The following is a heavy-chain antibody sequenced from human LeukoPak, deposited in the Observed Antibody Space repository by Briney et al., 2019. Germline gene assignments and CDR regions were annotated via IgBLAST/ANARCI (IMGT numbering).Heavy chain of an antibody. CDR1: GFTFDDYG. J-gene: IGHJ4*02. CDR2: INWNGVST. V-gene: IGHV3-20*04. Sequence: GGTLRLSCAASGFTFDDYGMSWVRQAPGQGLEWVSGINWNGVSTRYADSVKGRFTISRDNAKNSLYLRMNSLRAEDTALYYCARDGRYDFWSGSSSYFDCWGQGTLVTVSS. D-gene: IGHD3-3*01. CDR3: ARDGRYDFWSGSSSYFDC.